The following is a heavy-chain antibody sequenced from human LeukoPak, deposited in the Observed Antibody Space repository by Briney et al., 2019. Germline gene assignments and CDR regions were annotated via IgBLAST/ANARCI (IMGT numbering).Heavy chain of an antibody. V-gene: IGHV4-39*01. Sequence: PSETLSLTCTVSGGSISSSSYYWGWIRQPPGKGLEWIGSIYYSGSTYYNPSLKSRVTISVDTSKNQFSLKLSSVTAADTAVYYCARISDYYDSSGYYYFDYWGQGTLDTVSS. D-gene: IGHD3-22*01. CDR3: ARISDYYDSSGYYYFDY. J-gene: IGHJ4*02. CDR1: GGSISSSSYY. CDR2: IYYSGST.